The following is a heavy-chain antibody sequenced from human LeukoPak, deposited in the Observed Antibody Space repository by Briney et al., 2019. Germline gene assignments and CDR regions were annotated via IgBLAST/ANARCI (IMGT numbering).Heavy chain of an antibody. J-gene: IGHJ6*02. CDR1: GFTFSSYW. D-gene: IGHD3-3*01. V-gene: IGHV3-7*03. CDR2: IKQDGSEK. CDR3: ARDEYYDFWSGYLDYYGMDV. Sequence: GGTLRLSCAASGFTFSSYWMSWVRQAPGKGLEWVANIKQDGSEKYYVDSVKGRFTISRDNAKNSLYLQMNSLRAEDTAVYYCARDEYYDFWSGYLDYYGMDVWGQGITVTVSS.